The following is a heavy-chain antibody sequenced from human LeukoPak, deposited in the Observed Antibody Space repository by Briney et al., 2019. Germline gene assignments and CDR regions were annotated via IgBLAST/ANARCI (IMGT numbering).Heavy chain of an antibody. D-gene: IGHD4/OR15-4a*01. Sequence: SVKVSCKASGGTFSSYAISWVRQAPGQGLEWMGGIIPIFGTANYAQKFQGRVTITADKSTNTAYMELSSLRSEDTAVYYCSRVLITSANWFDPWGQGTLVTVSS. J-gene: IGHJ5*02. CDR2: IIPIFGTA. V-gene: IGHV1-69*06. CDR1: GGTFSSYA. CDR3: SRVLITSANWFDP.